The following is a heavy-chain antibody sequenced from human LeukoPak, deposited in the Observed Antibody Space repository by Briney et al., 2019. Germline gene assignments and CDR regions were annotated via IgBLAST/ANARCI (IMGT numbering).Heavy chain of an antibody. D-gene: IGHD2-21*02. J-gene: IGHJ6*02. Sequence: GRSLRLSCAASGFTFSTYAMHWVRQAPGKGLEWVTVMWYDVSNKYYADSVNGRFTISRHNSKNTLYLQMNSLMTEGTAFYVCPPVGYRLRHCSGGGTDVWGPGTTVTVSS. V-gene: IGHV3-33*01. CDR3: PPVGYRLRHCSGGGTDV. CDR1: GFTFSTYA. CDR2: MWYDVSNK.